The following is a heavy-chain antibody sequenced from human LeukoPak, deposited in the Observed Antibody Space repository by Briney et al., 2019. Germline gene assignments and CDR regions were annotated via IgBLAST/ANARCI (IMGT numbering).Heavy chain of an antibody. V-gene: IGHV4-34*01. CDR3: ARVSGFPDY. D-gene: IGHD3-10*01. CDR1: GGSFSGYY. Sequence: SEALSLTCAVYGGSFSGYYWSWIRQPPGKGLEWIGEINHSGSTNYNPSLKSRVTISVDTSKNQFSLKLSSVTAADTAVYYCARVSGFPDYWGQGTLVTVSS. J-gene: IGHJ4*02. CDR2: INHSGST.